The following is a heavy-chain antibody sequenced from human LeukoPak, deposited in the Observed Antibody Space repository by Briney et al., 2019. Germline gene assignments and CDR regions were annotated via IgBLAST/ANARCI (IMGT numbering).Heavy chain of an antibody. V-gene: IGHV3-23*01. Sequence: GGSLRLSCAAAGFTFNNHAMSWVRQAPGKGLKWVSGISSGGSTYYAGSVKGRFTISRDNSKNTLYLQMNSLRAEDTAVYYCAKDTYSTSPYYFDYWGQGTLVTVSS. CDR2: ISSGGST. CDR3: AKDTYSTSPYYFDY. CDR1: GFTFNNHA. J-gene: IGHJ4*02. D-gene: IGHD1-26*01.